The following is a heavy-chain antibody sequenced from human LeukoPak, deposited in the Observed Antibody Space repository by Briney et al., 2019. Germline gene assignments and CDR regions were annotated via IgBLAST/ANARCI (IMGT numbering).Heavy chain of an antibody. CDR3: ARGRADRDVAEFDS. D-gene: IGHD5-24*01. CDR2: IYSGGST. Sequence: GGSLRLSCAASEFSVGSNYMTWVRQAPGKGLEWVSLIYSGGSTYYADSVKGRFTISRDKSKNTLYLQMNTLRAEDTAVYYCARGRADRDVAEFDSWGQGTLVTVSS. J-gene: IGHJ4*02. CDR1: EFSVGSNY. V-gene: IGHV3-66*01.